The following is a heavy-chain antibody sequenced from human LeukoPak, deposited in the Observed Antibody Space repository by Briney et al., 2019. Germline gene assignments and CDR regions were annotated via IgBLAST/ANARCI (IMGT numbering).Heavy chain of an antibody. CDR2: IYSGGST. D-gene: IGHD3-10*02. J-gene: IGHJ6*02. CDR1: GFTASSNY. CDR3: ARDRGLLGSGSYYYYGMDV. V-gene: IGHV3-53*01. Sequence: GGSLRLSCAASGFTASSNYMSWVRQAPGKGLEWVPVIYSGGSTYYADSVKGRFTISRDNSKNTLYLQMNSLRAEDTAVYYCARDRGLLGSGSYYYYGMDVWGQGTTVTVSS.